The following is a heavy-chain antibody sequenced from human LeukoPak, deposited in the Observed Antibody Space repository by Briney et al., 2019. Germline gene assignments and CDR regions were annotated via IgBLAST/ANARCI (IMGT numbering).Heavy chain of an antibody. Sequence: PGGSLRLSCAACGFTVSNYAMNWVRQAQGKGGEWVANIKEDGSRINYVESVKGRFTISRDTAKNSVYLQMDNLRAEDTAVYYCVGSSGWLFDYWGQGILVAVSS. CDR1: GFTVSNYA. D-gene: IGHD6-19*01. CDR2: IKEDGSRI. CDR3: VGSSGWLFDY. V-gene: IGHV3-7*01. J-gene: IGHJ4*02.